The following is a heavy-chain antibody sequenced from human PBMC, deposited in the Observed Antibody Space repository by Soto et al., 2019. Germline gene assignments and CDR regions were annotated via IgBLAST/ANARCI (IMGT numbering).Heavy chain of an antibody. CDR1: GFTFSSYA. D-gene: IGHD3-22*01. CDR2: ISYDGSNK. J-gene: IGHJ6*02. Sequence: QVQLVESGGGVVQPGRSLRLSCAASGFTFSSYAMHWVRQAPGKGLEWVAVISYDGSNKYYADSVKGRFTISRDNSKNTLYLQMNSLRAEDTAVYYCARDLYYDYYYDGMDVWGQGTTVTVSS. CDR3: ARDLYYDYYYDGMDV. V-gene: IGHV3-30-3*01.